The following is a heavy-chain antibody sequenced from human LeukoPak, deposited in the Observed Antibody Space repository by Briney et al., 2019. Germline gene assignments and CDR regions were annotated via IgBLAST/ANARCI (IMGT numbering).Heavy chain of an antibody. CDR1: GFTFNSYT. D-gene: IGHD5-18*01. CDR3: ATLNSFGNDY. J-gene: IGHJ4*02. Sequence: GGSLRLSCAASGFTFNSYTMNWVRQAPGKGLEWISYISRTGTTIYYADSVKGRFTISRDNAKNTVYLQINSLRAEDTAVYYCATLNSFGNDYWGQGVLVTVSS. CDR2: ISRTGTTI. V-gene: IGHV3-48*04.